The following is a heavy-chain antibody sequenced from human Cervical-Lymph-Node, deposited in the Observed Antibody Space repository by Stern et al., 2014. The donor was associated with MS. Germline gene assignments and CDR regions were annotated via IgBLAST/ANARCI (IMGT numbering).Heavy chain of an antibody. CDR2: INSDGTST. J-gene: IGHJ5*02. V-gene: IGHV3-74*02. D-gene: IGHD3-10*01. CDR3: ARGGRALLWFGELTA. CDR1: GFTFSSYW. Sequence: AQLVESGGGSVQPGGSLRLSCAASGFTFSSYWMHWVRQAPGKGLMWVSRINSDGTSTNYADSVKGRFTISRDNAKNTLYLQMNSLRGEDTAVYYCARGGRALLWFGELTAWGQGTLVTVSS.